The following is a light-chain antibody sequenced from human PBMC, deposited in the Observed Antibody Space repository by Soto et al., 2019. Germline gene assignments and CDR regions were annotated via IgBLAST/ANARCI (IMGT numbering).Light chain of an antibody. CDR2: GAS. Sequence: EIVMTQSPVTLSVSPGGRATLSCRASQSISSQLAWYQQKPGQAPRLLISGASTRATGVPARFSGSGSGTEFTLTITSLQSEDFSVYYCHQDKKWPPSFGQGTKLEIK. CDR3: HQDKKWPPS. V-gene: IGKV3-15*01. CDR1: QSISSQ. J-gene: IGKJ2*03.